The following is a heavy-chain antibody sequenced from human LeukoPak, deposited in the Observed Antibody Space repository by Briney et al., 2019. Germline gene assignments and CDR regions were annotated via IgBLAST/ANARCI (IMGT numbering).Heavy chain of an antibody. CDR1: GFTFSSYW. J-gene: IGHJ4*02. D-gene: IGHD6-13*01. CDR2: IKEGGSEK. Sequence: GGSLRLSCAASGFTFSSYWMSWVRQAPGKGLEWVANIKEGGSEKYYVDSVRGRFTLSRDNAKNSLYLQMNSLRAEDTAVYYCARRFIAAAFFDHWGQGTLVAVSS. CDR3: ARRFIAAAFFDH. V-gene: IGHV3-7*01.